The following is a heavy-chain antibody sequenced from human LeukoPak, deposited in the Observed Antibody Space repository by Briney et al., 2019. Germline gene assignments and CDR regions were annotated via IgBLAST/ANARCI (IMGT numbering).Heavy chain of an antibody. CDR3: AKDQFDGYNAFAY. CDR1: GFTSSSYA. V-gene: IGHV3-23*01. D-gene: IGHD5-24*01. Sequence: GGSLRLSCAASGFTSSSYAMSWVRQAPGKGLEWVSGISPSGDDTNYADSVKGRFTISRDNSKNTLYLQMNSLRAEDTAVYYRAKDQFDGYNAFAYWGQGTLVTVSS. CDR2: ISPSGDDT. J-gene: IGHJ4*02.